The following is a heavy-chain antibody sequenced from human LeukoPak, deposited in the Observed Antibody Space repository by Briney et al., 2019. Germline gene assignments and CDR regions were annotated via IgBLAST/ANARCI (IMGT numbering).Heavy chain of an antibody. J-gene: IGHJ4*02. CDR3: ARVDSGYDPTRY. CDR1: GYTFTGYY. Sequence: ASVKVSCKASGYTFTGYYMHWVRQAPGQGLEWMGWISAYNGNTNYAQKLQGRVTMTTDTSTSTAYMELRSLRSDDTAVYYCARVDSGYDPTRYWGQGTLVTVSS. V-gene: IGHV1-18*04. CDR2: ISAYNGNT. D-gene: IGHD5-12*01.